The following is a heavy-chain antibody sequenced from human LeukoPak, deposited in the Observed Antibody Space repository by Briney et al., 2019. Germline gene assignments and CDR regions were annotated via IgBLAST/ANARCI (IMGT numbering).Heavy chain of an antibody. CDR1: GLTLSYYC. J-gene: IGHJ3*02. CDR2: IRYEGSNK. CDR3: AKEPRWESVHSLDI. V-gene: IGHV3-30*02. Sequence: PGRSLRPSCAASGLTLSYYCMHCVRQAPSKGLEWVAFIRYEGSNKYYADSVKGRFTISRDNSKNTVYLQMNSLRGEDTAVYYCAKEPRWESVHSLDIWGQGTMVTVSS. D-gene: IGHD5-24*01.